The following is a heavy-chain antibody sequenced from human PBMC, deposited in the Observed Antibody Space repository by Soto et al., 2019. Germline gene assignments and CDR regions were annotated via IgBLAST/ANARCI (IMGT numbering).Heavy chain of an antibody. Sequence: ASVKVSCKASGYTFTSYGISWVRQAPGQGLEWMGWISAYNGNTNYAQKLQGRVTMTTDTSTSTAYMELRSLRSDDTAVYYCARDWGGSGSYYNPCYYYYGMDVRGQGTTVTVSS. CDR1: GYTFTSYG. D-gene: IGHD3-10*01. CDR3: ARDWGGSGSYYNPCYYYYGMDV. V-gene: IGHV1-18*01. J-gene: IGHJ6*02. CDR2: ISAYNGNT.